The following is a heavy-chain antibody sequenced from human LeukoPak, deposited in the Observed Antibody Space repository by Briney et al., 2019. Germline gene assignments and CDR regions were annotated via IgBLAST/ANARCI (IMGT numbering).Heavy chain of an antibody. CDR2: INPNSGGT. Sequence: ASVKVSCKASGYTFIGYYMHWVRQAPGQGLEWMGWINPNSGGTNYAQKFQGRVTMTRDTSIRTAYMELSRLRSDDTAVYYCARTYYDFWSGYYSHYYYMDVWGKGTTVTVSS. D-gene: IGHD3-3*01. V-gene: IGHV1-2*02. CDR1: GYTFIGYY. CDR3: ARTYYDFWSGYYSHYYYMDV. J-gene: IGHJ6*03.